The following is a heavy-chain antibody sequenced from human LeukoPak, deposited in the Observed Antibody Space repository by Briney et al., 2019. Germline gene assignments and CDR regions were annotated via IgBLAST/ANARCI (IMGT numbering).Heavy chain of an antibody. Sequence: GGSLRLSCEASGFTFSTYVVNWVRQAPGKGLEWVSTISGSGGSTYYADSVKGRFTISRDNSKNTLYLQMNSLRAEDTAVYYCAKDRILGTDYWGQGTLVTVSS. D-gene: IGHD2-15*01. J-gene: IGHJ4*02. CDR2: ISGSGGST. CDR3: AKDRILGTDY. CDR1: GFTFSTYV. V-gene: IGHV3-23*01.